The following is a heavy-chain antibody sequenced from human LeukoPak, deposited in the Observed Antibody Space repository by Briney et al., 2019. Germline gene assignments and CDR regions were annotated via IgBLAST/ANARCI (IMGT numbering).Heavy chain of an antibody. CDR3: ARFIAAANDAFDI. J-gene: IGHJ3*02. CDR1: GFTFSNAW. CDR2: IKSKTDGGTT. D-gene: IGHD6-13*01. Sequence: PGGSLRLSCAASGFTFSNAWMTWVRQAPGKGLEWVGRIKSKTDGGTTDYAAPVKGRFTISRDNAKNSLYLQMNSLRAEDTAVYYCARFIAAANDAFDIWGQGTMVTVSS. V-gene: IGHV3-15*01.